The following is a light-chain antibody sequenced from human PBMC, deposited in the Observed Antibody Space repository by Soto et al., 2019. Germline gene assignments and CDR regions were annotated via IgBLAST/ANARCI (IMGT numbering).Light chain of an antibody. V-gene: IGKV3-11*01. CDR2: GAS. Sequence: EIVLKQSPSNLSLSPGEAATPSRSPSQSVSTYLAWYQQKPGQAPRLLIFGASSRATGIPARFSGSGSGTDFTLTISSLEPEDFAVYYCQQRSNWPLTFGGGTKVDI. CDR1: QSVSTY. CDR3: QQRSNWPLT. J-gene: IGKJ4*01.